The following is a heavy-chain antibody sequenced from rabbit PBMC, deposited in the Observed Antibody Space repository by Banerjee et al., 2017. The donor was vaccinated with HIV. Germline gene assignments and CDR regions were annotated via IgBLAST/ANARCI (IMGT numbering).Heavy chain of an antibody. Sequence: QEQLKESGGGLVQPGGSLKLSCKASGFDFRFYYMSWVRQAPGKGPEWIAYIDPVFGSTYYASWVNGRFTISSHNAQNTLYLQLNSLTAVDRATYFCARYAYSYDDYGDYWYYFTLWGQGTLVTVS. V-gene: IGHV1S47*01. D-gene: IGHD2-1*01. CDR2: IDPVFGST. CDR3: ARYAYSYDDYGDYWYYFTL. CDR1: GFDFRFYY. J-gene: IGHJ4*01.